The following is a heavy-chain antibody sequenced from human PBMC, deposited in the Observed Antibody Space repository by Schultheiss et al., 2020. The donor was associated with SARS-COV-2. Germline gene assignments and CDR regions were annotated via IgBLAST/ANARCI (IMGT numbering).Heavy chain of an antibody. CDR3: ARNGPGVGQLVFCDY. Sequence: ASVKVSCKASGYTFTSYYMHWVRQAPGQGLEWMGWINPNSGGTNYAQKFQGRVTMTRDTSISTAYMELSRLRSDDTAVYYCARNGPGVGQLVFCDYWGHGALVTVSS. D-gene: IGHD6-6*01. CDR1: GYTFTSYY. CDR2: INPNSGGT. J-gene: IGHJ4*01. V-gene: IGHV1-2*02.